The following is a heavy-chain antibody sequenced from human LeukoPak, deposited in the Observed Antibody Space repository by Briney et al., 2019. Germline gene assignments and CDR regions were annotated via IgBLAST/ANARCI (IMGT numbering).Heavy chain of an antibody. J-gene: IGHJ2*01. CDR1: GGSFGGYY. D-gene: IGHD3/OR15-3a*01. Sequence: SETLSLTCAVYGGSFGGYYWSWIRQPPGKGLEWIGEINHSGSTNYNPSLKSRVTISVDTSKNQFSLKLSSVTAADTAVYYCARGPRGLGDWYFDLWGRGTLVTVSS. V-gene: IGHV4-34*01. CDR3: ARGPRGLGDWYFDL. CDR2: INHSGST.